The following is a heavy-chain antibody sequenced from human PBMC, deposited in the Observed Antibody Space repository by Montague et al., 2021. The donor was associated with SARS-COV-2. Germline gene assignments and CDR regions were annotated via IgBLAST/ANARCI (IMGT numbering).Heavy chain of an antibody. CDR1: GFSLSTSGVG. CDR2: IYWDDDK. J-gene: IGHJ5*02. V-gene: IGHV2-5*02. D-gene: IGHD3-3*01. Sequence: PALVKPTQTLTLTCTFSGFSLSTSGVGVGWIRQPPGKALGWLALIYWDDDKRYSPSLKSRLTITKDASKNQVVLTMTNMDPVDTATYYCAYSPPYYDCWSGYNSLYNGFDAWGQGTRVTVSS. CDR3: AYSPPYYDCWSGYNSLYNGFDA.